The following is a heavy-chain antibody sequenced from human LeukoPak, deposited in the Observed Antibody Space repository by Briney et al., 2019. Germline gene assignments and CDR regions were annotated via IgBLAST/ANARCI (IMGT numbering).Heavy chain of an antibody. CDR1: GYIFTSYA. CDR2: ISLYNPKT. D-gene: IGHD6-19*01. J-gene: IGHJ1*01. CDR3: ARLGVAGDPSSAEYSQD. Sequence: ASVKVSCKPSGYIFTSYAISWVRQAPGRGLDWMGWISLYNPKTNYAQKFQGRVTMTTDTSTSTAYMELRSLRSDDTAVYYCARLGVAGDPSSAEYSQDWGQGTLLTVSS. V-gene: IGHV1-18*01.